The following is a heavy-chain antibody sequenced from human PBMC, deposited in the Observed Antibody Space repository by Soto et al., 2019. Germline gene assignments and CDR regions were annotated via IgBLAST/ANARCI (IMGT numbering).Heavy chain of an antibody. CDR3: ARGDSVSVGEYFQH. Sequence: QVQLQESGPGLVKPSQTLSLTCTVSGGSISSGDYYWSWIRQPPGKGLEWIGYIYYSGRTYYNPSLKSGVTISVDTSKNQFSLKLSSVTAADTAVYYCARGDSVSVGEYFQHWGQGTLVTVSS. CDR2: IYYSGRT. D-gene: IGHD2-15*01. V-gene: IGHV4-30-4*01. J-gene: IGHJ1*01. CDR1: GGSISSGDYY.